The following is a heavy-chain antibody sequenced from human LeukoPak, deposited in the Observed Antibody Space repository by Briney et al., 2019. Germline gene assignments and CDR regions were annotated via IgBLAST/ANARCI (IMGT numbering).Heavy chain of an antibody. CDR1: GGTFSSYA. D-gene: IGHD6-13*01. CDR2: IIPIFGTA. V-gene: IGHV1-69*13. CDR3: ARSNRFRIAYFDY. J-gene: IGHJ4*02. Sequence: SVKVSCKASGGTFSSYAISWVRQAPGQGLEWMGGIIPIFGTANYAQKFQGRVTITADESTSTAYMELSSLRSEDTAVYYCARSNRFRIAYFDYWGQGTLVAVSS.